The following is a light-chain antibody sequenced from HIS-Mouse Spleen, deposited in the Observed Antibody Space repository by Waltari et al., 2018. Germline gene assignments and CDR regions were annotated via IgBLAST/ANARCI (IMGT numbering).Light chain of an antibody. CDR1: NIGSKS. Sequence: SYVLTQPPSVSVAPGKTARITCGGNNIGSKSVHWYQQKPGQAPVLVVYDDSDRPSGIPERVSCSNSVNTATLTISRVEAGDEADYYCQVWDSSSDHVVFGGGTKLTVL. CDR2: DDS. V-gene: IGLV3-21*03. J-gene: IGLJ2*01. CDR3: QVWDSSSDHVV.